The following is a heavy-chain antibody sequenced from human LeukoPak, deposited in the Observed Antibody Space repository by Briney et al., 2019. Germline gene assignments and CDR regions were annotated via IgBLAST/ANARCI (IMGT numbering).Heavy chain of an antibody. Sequence: PGGSLRLSCAASGFTFSSYGMHWVRQAPGKGLEWVAFIRYDGSNKYYADSVKGRFTISRDNSKNTLYLQMNSLRPEDTAVYYCARASSVVVPAASAFDIWGQGTMVTVSS. J-gene: IGHJ3*02. D-gene: IGHD2-2*01. CDR3: ARASSVVVPAASAFDI. CDR1: GFTFSSYG. CDR2: IRYDGSNK. V-gene: IGHV3-30*02.